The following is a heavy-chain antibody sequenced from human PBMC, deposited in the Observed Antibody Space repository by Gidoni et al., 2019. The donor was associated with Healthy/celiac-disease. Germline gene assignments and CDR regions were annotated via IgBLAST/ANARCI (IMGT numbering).Heavy chain of an antibody. Sequence: QVQLQASGPGLVKPSETLSLTCTVSGGSISSYYWSWIRQPAGKGLEWIGRIYTSGSTNYNPSLKSRVTMSVDTSKNQFSLKLSSVTAADTAVYYCASVLRFLESDAFDIWGQGTMVTVSS. J-gene: IGHJ3*02. CDR1: GGSISSYY. CDR3: ASVLRFLESDAFDI. V-gene: IGHV4-4*07. CDR2: IYTSGST. D-gene: IGHD3-3*01.